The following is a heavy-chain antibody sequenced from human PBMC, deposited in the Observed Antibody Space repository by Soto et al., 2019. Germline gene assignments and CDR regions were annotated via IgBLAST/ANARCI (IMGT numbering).Heavy chain of an antibody. CDR2: IYYSGST. CDR3: ARAVTPRYYYYYYMAV. J-gene: IGHJ6*03. CDR1: GGSISSYY. Sequence: SETLSLTCTVSGGSISSYYWSWIRQPPGKGLEWIGYIYYSGSTNYNPSLKSRVTISVDTSKNQFSLKLSSVTAADTAVYYCARAVTPRYYYYYYMAVWGKGTTVTVSS. D-gene: IGHD3-10*01. V-gene: IGHV4-59*08.